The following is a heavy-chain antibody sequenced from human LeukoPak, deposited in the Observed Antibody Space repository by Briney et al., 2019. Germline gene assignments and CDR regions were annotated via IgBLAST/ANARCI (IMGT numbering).Heavy chain of an antibody. D-gene: IGHD3-22*01. J-gene: IGHJ4*02. CDR2: ITSSGIYI. CDR1: GFTFRSYT. CDR3: ARARYDSSGYYGILDY. Sequence: GGSLRLSCAASGFTFRSYTMNWVRQAPGKGLEWVSSITSSGIYIYYADSVKGRFTISRDNAKNSLYLQMNSLRAEDTAVYYCARARYDSSGYYGILDYWGQGTLVTVSS. V-gene: IGHV3-21*01.